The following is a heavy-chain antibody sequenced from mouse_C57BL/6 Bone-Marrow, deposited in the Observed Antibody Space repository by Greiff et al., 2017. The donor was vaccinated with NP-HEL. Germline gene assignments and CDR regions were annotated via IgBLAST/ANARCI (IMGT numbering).Heavy chain of an antibody. V-gene: IGHV1-50*01. CDR3: AVYGSSSFNV. CDR1: GYTFTSYW. Sequence: VQLQQPGAELVKPGASVKLSCKASGYTFTSYWMQWVKQRPGQGLEWIGEIDPSDSYTNYNQKFKGKATLTVDTSSSTAYMQLSSLTSEDSAVYYCAVYGSSSFNVWGTGTTVTVSS. J-gene: IGHJ1*03. CDR2: IDPSDSYT. D-gene: IGHD1-1*01.